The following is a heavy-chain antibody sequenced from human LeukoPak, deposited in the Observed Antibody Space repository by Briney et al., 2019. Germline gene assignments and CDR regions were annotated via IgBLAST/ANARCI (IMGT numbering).Heavy chain of an antibody. V-gene: IGHV3-30-3*01. CDR1: GVAFSTDA. D-gene: IGHD5-24*01. J-gene: IGHJ4*02. Sequence: PGRSLRLSCAASGVAFSTDAMRWGPQAPGKGLDWVAVMSYDGTSEYYADSVRGRFTISRDHSNDMLYLQMDSRREEDTPLYYCVRDRRDGNTLAYHFDSWGQGTLVTVSS. CDR3: VRDRRDGNTLAYHFDS. CDR2: MSYDGTSE.